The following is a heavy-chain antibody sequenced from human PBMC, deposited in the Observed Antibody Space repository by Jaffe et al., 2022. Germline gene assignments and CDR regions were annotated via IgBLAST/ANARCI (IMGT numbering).Heavy chain of an antibody. CDR3: ARSQGYSSPTGAFDI. Sequence: QVQLQESGPGLVKPSETLSLTCTVSGGSISSYYWSWIRQPPGKGLEWIGYIYYSGSTNYNPSLKSRVTISVDTSKNQFSLKLSSVTAADTAVYYCARSQGYSSPTGAFDIWGQGTMVTVSS. D-gene: IGHD6-19*01. CDR2: IYYSGST. J-gene: IGHJ3*02. V-gene: IGHV4-59*01. CDR1: GGSISSYY.